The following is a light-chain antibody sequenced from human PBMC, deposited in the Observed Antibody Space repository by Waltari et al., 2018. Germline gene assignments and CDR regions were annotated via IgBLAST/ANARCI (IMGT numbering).Light chain of an antibody. Sequence: DTVMTQSPLSLTVTTGEPASISCRSSQSLLHSNGYNYLDWYLQKPGQPPQLLIYLGSDRASGVPDRFSGSGSGTDFTLKISSVEAEDIGVYYCMQALHTPPAFGQGTRVEI. V-gene: IGKV2-28*01. J-gene: IGKJ1*01. CDR3: MQALHTPPA. CDR2: LGS. CDR1: QSLLHSNGYNY.